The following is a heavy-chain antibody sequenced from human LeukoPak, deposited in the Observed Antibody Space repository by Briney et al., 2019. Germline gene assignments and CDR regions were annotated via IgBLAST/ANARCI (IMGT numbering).Heavy chain of an antibody. CDR1: GYTFTGYY. D-gene: IGHD3-10*01. CDR3: ARDLRPFGELLSM. CDR2: INPNSGGT. J-gene: IGHJ4*02. Sequence: GASVKVSCKASGYTFTGYYMHWVRQAPGQGLEWMGWINPNSGGTNYAQKFQGRVTMTRDTSISTAYMELSRLKSDDTAMYYCARDLRPFGELLSMWGQGTLVTVSS. V-gene: IGHV1-2*02.